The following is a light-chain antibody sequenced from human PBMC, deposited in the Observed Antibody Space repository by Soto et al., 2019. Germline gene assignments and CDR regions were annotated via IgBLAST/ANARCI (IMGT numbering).Light chain of an antibody. J-gene: IGKJ3*01. Sequence: DIQMTQSPSSLSASVGDRVSITCRASQTIGTSINWYQQKPGKAPNLLIFAASSLKGGVPSRFSGTGSATDFTLTVSSLQPEDFATYYCQQTHTFPFTFGPGTTVDVK. CDR1: QTIGTS. CDR3: QQTHTFPFT. V-gene: IGKV1-39*01. CDR2: AAS.